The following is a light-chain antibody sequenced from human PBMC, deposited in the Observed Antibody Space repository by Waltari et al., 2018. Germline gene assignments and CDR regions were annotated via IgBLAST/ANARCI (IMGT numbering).Light chain of an antibody. CDR1: GSNIGAGYD. Sequence: QSVLTQPPSVSGAPGQKVTISCTGSGSNIGAGYDVHWYQPLPRAAPKLLIYVSTSRPLGVPDRFFGSTSGTSASLAITGLQAEDEGDYYCQSYDTSLSVVFGGGTKLTVL. J-gene: IGLJ3*02. V-gene: IGLV1-40*01. CDR2: VST. CDR3: QSYDTSLSVV.